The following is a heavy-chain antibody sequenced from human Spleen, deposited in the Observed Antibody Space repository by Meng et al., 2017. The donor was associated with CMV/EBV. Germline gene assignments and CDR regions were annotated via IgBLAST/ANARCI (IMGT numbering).Heavy chain of an antibody. CDR2: IDPNTGGT. D-gene: IGHD6-6*01. CDR1: GYAFTGYF. V-gene: IGHV1-2*02. CDR3: ARRRGGSSWGDFDY. Sequence: ASGYAFTGYFMHWVRQARGQGLGWMGWIDPNTGGTKYAKKFQGRVTMTRDTSISTAYMELSGLRSEDTAVYYCARRRGGSSWGDFDYWGQGTLVTVSS. J-gene: IGHJ4*02.